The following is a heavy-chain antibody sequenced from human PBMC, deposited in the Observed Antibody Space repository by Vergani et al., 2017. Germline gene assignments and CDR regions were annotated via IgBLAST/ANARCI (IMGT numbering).Heavy chain of an antibody. J-gene: IGHJ4*02. CDR3: ARAHYDSSGHNLPLGY. D-gene: IGHD3-22*01. Sequence: QVVESGGGLVKPWGSLRLSCAASGFTFSSYSMNWVRQAPGKGLEWVASISSSSSYIYYADSVKGRFTISRDNAKNSLYLQMNSLRAEDTAVYYCARAHYDSSGHNLPLGYWGQGTLVTVSS. CDR2: ISSSSSYI. CDR1: GFTFSSYS. V-gene: IGHV3-21*01.